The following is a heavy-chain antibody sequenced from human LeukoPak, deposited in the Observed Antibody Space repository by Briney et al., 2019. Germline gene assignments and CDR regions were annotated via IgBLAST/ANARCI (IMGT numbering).Heavy chain of an antibody. Sequence: QTGGSLRLSCAASGFTFSSYGMHWVRQAPGKGLEWVAFIRYDGSNKYYADSVKGRFTISRDNSKNTLYLQMNSLRAEDTAVYYCVKDSLYSSGSDYWGQGTLVTVSS. CDR3: VKDSLYSSGSDY. V-gene: IGHV3-30*02. J-gene: IGHJ4*02. CDR1: GFTFSSYG. D-gene: IGHD6-19*01. CDR2: IRYDGSNK.